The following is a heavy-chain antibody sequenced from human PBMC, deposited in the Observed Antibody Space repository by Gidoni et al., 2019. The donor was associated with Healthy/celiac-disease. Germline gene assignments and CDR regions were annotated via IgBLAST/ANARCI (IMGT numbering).Heavy chain of an antibody. CDR3: ASAGDIVVVVAATTGCAFDI. Sequence: QLQLQESGPGLVKPSETLSLTCTVSGGSISSSSYYWGGIRQPPGKGLEWIGSIYYSGSTYYNPSLKSRVTISVDTSKNQFSLKLSSVTAADTAVYYCASAGDIVVVVAATTGCAFDIWGQGTMVTVSS. J-gene: IGHJ3*02. D-gene: IGHD2-15*01. V-gene: IGHV4-39*01. CDR2: IYYSGST. CDR1: GGSISSSSYY.